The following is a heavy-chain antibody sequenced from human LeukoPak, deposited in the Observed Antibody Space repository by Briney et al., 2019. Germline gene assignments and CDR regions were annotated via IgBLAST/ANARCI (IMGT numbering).Heavy chain of an antibody. D-gene: IGHD7-27*01. CDR2: IDSDGSVT. CDR1: GFMFSNYW. J-gene: IGHJ4*02. Sequence: GGSLRLSCAASGFMFSNYWMHWVRQAPGKGLVWVSRIDSDGSVTTYADSVKGRFTISRDNAKNTLYLQTNSLRADDTAVYYCARGLGDYWGQGTLVTVSS. V-gene: IGHV3-74*01. CDR3: ARGLGDY.